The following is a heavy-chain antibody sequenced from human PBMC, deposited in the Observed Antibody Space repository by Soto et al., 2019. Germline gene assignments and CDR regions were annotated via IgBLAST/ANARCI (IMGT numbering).Heavy chain of an antibody. CDR1: GYTFTSYG. V-gene: IGHV1-18*01. CDR2: ISGYNGNR. D-gene: IGHD2-8*01. Sequence: ASVKVSCKASGYTFTSYGISWVRQAPGQGLEWMGWISGYNGNRNYAQKLQGRVTMTTDTSTGTAYMELKSPRSDDTAAYYCARDLPQQWRPRGGSYNYYGMDVWGQGTTVTVSS. J-gene: IGHJ6*02. CDR3: ARDLPQQWRPRGGSYNYYGMDV.